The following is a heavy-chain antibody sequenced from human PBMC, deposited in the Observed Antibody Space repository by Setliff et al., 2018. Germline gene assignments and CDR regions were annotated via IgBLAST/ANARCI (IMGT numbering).Heavy chain of an antibody. J-gene: IGHJ4*02. CDR3: AREAATRHYYDSSGGFDY. Sequence: ASVKVSCKASGYTFTSYAMHWVRQAPGQRLEWMGWINAGNGNTKYSQKFQGRVTITRDTSASTAYMELSSLRSEDTAVYYCAREAATRHYYDSSGGFDYWGQGTLVTVSS. CDR1: GYTFTSYA. D-gene: IGHD3-22*01. V-gene: IGHV1-3*01. CDR2: INAGNGNT.